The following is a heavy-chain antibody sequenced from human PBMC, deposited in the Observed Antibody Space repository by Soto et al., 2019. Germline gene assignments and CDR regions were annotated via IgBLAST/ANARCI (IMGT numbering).Heavy chain of an antibody. V-gene: IGHV4-39*01. CDR1: GGSISSSSYY. D-gene: IGHD3-10*01. CDR2: IYYSGST. J-gene: IGHJ6*02. CDR3: ARAPEEIWFGERNYYGMDV. Sequence: SETLSLTCTVSGGSISSSSYYWGWIRQPPGKGLEWIGSIYYSGSTYYNPSLKSRVTISVDTSKNQFSLKLSSVTAADTAVYYCARAPEEIWFGERNYYGMDVWGQGTTVTVSS.